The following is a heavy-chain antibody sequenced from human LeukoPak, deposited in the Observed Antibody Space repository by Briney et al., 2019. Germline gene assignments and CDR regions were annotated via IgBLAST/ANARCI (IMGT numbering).Heavy chain of an antibody. Sequence: SETLSLTCAVYGGSFSGYYWSWIRQPPGEALEWIGEVNESGSTNYYPSFERRVTRSVGTSKKQFFLKISSLTAADTAVYYCARGFPDKVWGNSRPTAGYFQHWGQGTLVTVSS. V-gene: IGHV4-34*01. CDR2: VNESGST. J-gene: IGHJ1*01. CDR3: ARGFPDKVWGNSRPTAGYFQH. D-gene: IGHD3-16*02. CDR1: GGSFSGYY.